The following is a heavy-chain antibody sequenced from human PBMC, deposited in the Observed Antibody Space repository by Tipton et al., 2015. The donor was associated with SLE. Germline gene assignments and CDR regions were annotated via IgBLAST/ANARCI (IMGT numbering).Heavy chain of an antibody. J-gene: IGHJ4*02. V-gene: IGHV4-39*07. CDR1: GGSISSSSYY. CDR2: INHSGST. Sequence: TLSLTCTVSGGSISSSSYYWGWIRQPPGKGLEWIGEINHSGSTNYNPSLKSRVTISVDTTKNQFSLKLSSVTAADTAVYYCARENRSLRGLFDYCGQGTLVTVST. D-gene: IGHD2-21*02. CDR3: ARENRSLRGLFDY.